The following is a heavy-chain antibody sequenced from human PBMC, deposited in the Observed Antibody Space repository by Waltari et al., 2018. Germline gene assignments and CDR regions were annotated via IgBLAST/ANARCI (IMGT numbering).Heavy chain of an antibody. CDR3: ASEDPRVSSGGFDY. CDR2: ISYDGSNK. D-gene: IGHD2-15*01. V-gene: IGHV3-30-3*01. CDR1: GFTFSSYA. J-gene: IGHJ4*02. Sequence: QVQLVESGGGVVQPGRSLRLSCAASGFTFSSYAMHWVRQAPGKGLEWVAVISYDGSNKYYADSVKGRFTISRDNSKNTLYLQMNSLRAEDTAVYYCASEDPRVSSGGFDYWGQGTLVTVSS.